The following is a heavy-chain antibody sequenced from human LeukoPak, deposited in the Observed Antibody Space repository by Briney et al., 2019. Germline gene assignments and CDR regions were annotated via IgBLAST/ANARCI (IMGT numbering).Heavy chain of an antibody. Sequence: SETLSLTCTVSGGSISSSSYYWGWIRQPPGKGLEWIGSIYYSGSTYYNPSLKSRVTISVDTSKNQFSLKLSSVTAADTAVYYCARFSSGWYGGYYFDYWGQGTLVTVSS. V-gene: IGHV4-39*07. J-gene: IGHJ4*02. D-gene: IGHD6-19*01. CDR1: GGSISSSSYY. CDR3: ARFSSGWYGGYYFDY. CDR2: IYYSGST.